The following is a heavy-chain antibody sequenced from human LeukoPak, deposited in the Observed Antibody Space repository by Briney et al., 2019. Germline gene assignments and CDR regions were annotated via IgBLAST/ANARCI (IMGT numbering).Heavy chain of an antibody. CDR1: GGSISSHY. CDR2: IYYSGST. CDR3: ARFYCSSTSCYRNYNWFDP. J-gene: IGHJ5*02. Sequence: SETLSLTCTVSGGSISSHYWSWIRQPPGKGLEWIGSIYYSGSTYYNPSLKSRVTISVDTSKNQFSLKLSSVTAADTAVYYCARFYCSSTSCYRNYNWFDPWGQGTLVTVSS. D-gene: IGHD2-2*01. V-gene: IGHV4-39*07.